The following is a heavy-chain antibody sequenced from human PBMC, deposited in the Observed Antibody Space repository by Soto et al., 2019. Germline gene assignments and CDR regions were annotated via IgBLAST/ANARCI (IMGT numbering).Heavy chain of an antibody. CDR1: GYTFTSYA. J-gene: IGHJ6*02. V-gene: IGHV1-3*01. Sequence: ASVKVSCKASGYTFTSYAMHWVRQAPGQRLEWMGWINAGNGNTKYSQKFQGRVTITRDTSASTAYMELSSLRSEDTAVYYCARGSLELAPLYYYGMDVWGQGTTVTVSS. CDR3: ARGSLELAPLYYYGMDV. CDR2: INAGNGNT. D-gene: IGHD1-7*01.